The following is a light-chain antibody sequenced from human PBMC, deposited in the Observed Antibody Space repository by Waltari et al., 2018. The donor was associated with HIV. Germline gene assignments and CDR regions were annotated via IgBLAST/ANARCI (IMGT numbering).Light chain of an antibody. V-gene: IGKV3-20*01. J-gene: IGKJ2*01. CDR3: QQYGVSPYT. CDR2: DAS. CDR1: QSVTNSY. Sequence: EIVLTQSPGTLSLSRGERGTLSCRTSQSVTNSYVAWYQQKPGQAPRLLIYDASSRATGIPDRFSGSGSGTDFTLTISRLEPEDSAVYYCQQYGVSPYTFGQGTKLEIK.